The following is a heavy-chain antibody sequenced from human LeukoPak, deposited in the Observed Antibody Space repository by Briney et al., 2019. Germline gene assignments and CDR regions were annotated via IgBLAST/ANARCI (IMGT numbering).Heavy chain of an antibody. D-gene: IGHD2-2*01. J-gene: IGHJ6*03. CDR2: IRYDGSNK. CDR1: GFTFSSYG. V-gene: IGHV3-30*02. Sequence: SGGSLRLSCAASGFTFSSYGMHWVRQAPGKGLEWVAFIRYDGSNKYYADSVRGRFTISRDNSKNTLYLQMNSLRAEDTAVYYCAKAFWPVPAAHYYYMDVWGKGTTVTVSS. CDR3: AKAFWPVPAAHYYYMDV.